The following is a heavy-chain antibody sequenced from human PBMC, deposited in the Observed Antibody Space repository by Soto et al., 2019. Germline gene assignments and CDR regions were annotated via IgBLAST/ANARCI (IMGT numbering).Heavy chain of an antibody. CDR1: GCTFSTYS. V-gene: IGHV1-69*01. Sequence: QVQRVQSGAEVKKPGSSVKVSCKASGCTFSTYSISWVRQAPGQGIKWMGGSPPIFGTSKYAQNFQGRVTLTADESTSTAYMELISLRSDDTAVYDFSRGGRYPQSYYYYGMDVWGQGTTVTVSS. J-gene: IGHJ6*02. CDR2: SPPIFGTS. CDR3: SRGGRYPQSYYYYGMDV. D-gene: IGHD1-20*01.